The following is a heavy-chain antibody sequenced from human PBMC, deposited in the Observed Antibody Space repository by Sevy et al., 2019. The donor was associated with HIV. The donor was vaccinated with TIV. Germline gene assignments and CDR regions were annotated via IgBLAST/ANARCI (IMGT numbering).Heavy chain of an antibody. CDR2: IYYSGST. CDR3: ARDVGWFGEGEYYYYMDV. V-gene: IGHV4-31*03. CDR1: GGSISSGGYY. J-gene: IGHJ6*03. D-gene: IGHD3-10*01. Sequence: SETLSLTCTVSGGSISSGGYYWSWIRQHAGKCLEWIGYIYYSGSTYYNPSLKSRVTISVDTSKNQFSLKLSSVTAADTAVYYCARDVGWFGEGEYYYYMDVWGKGTTVTVSS.